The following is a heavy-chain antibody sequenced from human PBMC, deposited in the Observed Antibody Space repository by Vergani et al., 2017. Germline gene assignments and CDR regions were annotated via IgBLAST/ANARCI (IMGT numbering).Heavy chain of an antibody. J-gene: IGHJ5*02. V-gene: IGHV1-18*04. CDR2: ISAYNGNT. Sequence: QVQLVQSGAEVKKPGASVKVSCKASGYTFTSYYMHWVRQAPGQGLEWMGWISAYNGNTNYAQKLQGRVTMTTDTSTSTAYMERRGLRSEDTDVYYCARGLGKNYYDSSGSKGGFDPWGQGTLVTVSS. CDR3: ARGLGKNYYDSSGSKGGFDP. CDR1: GYTFTSYY. D-gene: IGHD3-22*01.